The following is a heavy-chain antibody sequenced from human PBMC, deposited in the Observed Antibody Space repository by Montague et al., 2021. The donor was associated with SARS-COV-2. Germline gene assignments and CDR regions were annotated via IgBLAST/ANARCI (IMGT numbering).Heavy chain of an antibody. CDR3: ATDQNWAFDC. CDR2: IKQDESEK. CDR1: GFTFGSYW. D-gene: IGHD7-27*01. J-gene: IGHJ4*02. Sequence: SLRLSCAASGFTFGSYWMSWVRQAPGKGLEWVANIKQDESEKSYVDSVKGRFTISRDNAKNSLYLQMHSLRAGDTAVYYCATDQNWAFDCWGQGALVTVSS. V-gene: IGHV3-7*01.